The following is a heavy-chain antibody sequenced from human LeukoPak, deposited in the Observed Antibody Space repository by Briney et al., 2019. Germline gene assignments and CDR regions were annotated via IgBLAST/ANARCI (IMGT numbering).Heavy chain of an antibody. D-gene: IGHD6-19*01. CDR1: GYPFSNYW. CDR2: IYPDVSNI. Sequence: GESLKISCKGSGYPFSNYWIGWVRQMPGKGLEWMGIIYPDVSNIRYSPSFQGQVTISADKSISTAYLQWNSLKASDTAIYYCARHEGGGWYIDYWGQGTLVTVSS. J-gene: IGHJ4*02. V-gene: IGHV5-51*01. CDR3: ARHEGGGWYIDY.